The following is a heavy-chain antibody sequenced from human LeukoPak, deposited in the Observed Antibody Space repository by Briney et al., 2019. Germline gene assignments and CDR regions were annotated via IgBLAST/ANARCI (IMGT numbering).Heavy chain of an antibody. V-gene: IGHV1-2*02. Sequence: GASVKVSCKASGYTFTSYDINWVRQATGQGLEWMGWMNPNSGGTNYAQKFQGRVTMTRDTSISTAYMELSRLRSDDTAVYYCARERIVVVPAANGKDAFDIWGQGTMVTVSS. CDR3: ARERIVVVPAANGKDAFDI. J-gene: IGHJ3*02. CDR2: MNPNSGGT. CDR1: GYTFTSYD. D-gene: IGHD2-2*01.